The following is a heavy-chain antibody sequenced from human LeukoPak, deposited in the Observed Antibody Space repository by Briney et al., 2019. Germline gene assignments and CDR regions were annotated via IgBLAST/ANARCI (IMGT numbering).Heavy chain of an antibody. J-gene: IGHJ4*02. CDR1: GYTFTGYY. CDR2: INPNSGGT. Sequence: GASVKVSCKASGYTFTGYYMHWVRQAPGQGLEWMGWINPNSGGTNYAQKFQGRVTMTRDTSISTAYMELSRLRSDDTAVYYCAREEFYGSGGHEAGYWGQGTLVTVSS. CDR3: AREEFYGSGGHEAGY. V-gene: IGHV1-2*02. D-gene: IGHD3-10*01.